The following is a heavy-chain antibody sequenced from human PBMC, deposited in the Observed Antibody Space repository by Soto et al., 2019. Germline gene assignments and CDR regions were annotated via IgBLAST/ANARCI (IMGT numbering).Heavy chain of an antibody. CDR2: ISGSDGST. CDR3: AKWKYQLLQYGMDV. D-gene: IGHD2-2*01. J-gene: IGHJ6*02. V-gene: IGHV3-23*01. CDR1: GFTFSSYA. Sequence: GGSLRLSCAASGFTFSSYAMDWVRQAPGKGLEWVSLISGSDGSTYYADSVKGRFTISRDNSKNTLYLQMNSLRAEDTAVYYCAKWKYQLLQYGMDVWGQGTTVTVSS.